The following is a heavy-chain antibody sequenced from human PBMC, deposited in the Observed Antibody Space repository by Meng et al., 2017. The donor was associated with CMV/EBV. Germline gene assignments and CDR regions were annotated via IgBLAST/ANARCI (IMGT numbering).Heavy chain of an antibody. CDR2: FDPEDGET. V-gene: IGHV1-24*01. CDR1: GYTLTELS. D-gene: IGHD3-3*01. J-gene: IGHJ6*02. Sequence: ASVKVSCKVSGYTLTELSMHWVRQAPGKGLEWMGGFDPEDGETIYAQKFQGRVTMTGDTSTDTAYMELSSLRSEDTAVYYCATVSVGLRFLEWLFAYGMDVWGQGTTVTVSS. CDR3: ATVSVGLRFLEWLFAYGMDV.